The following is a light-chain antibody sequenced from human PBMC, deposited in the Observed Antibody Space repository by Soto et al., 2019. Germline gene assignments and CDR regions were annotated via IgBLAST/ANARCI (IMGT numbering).Light chain of an antibody. J-gene: IGKJ5*01. CDR1: QSVSNNY. CDR2: GAS. Sequence: EIVLPQSPGTLSLSPGESSTLSCRASQSVSNNYLAWYQQKPGQAPRLLIYGASNRATGIPDRFSGSGSGTDFTLTISRLEPEDFAVYYCQQYGNSPITFGQGTRLEIK. V-gene: IGKV3-20*01. CDR3: QQYGNSPIT.